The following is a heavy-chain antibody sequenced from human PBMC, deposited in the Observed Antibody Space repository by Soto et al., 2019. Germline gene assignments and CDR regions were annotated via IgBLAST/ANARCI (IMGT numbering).Heavy chain of an antibody. Sequence: ETLSLTCTVSGGSISSSSYYWGWIRQPPGKGLEWIGSIYYSGSTYYNPSLKSRVTISVDTSKNQFSLKLSSVTAADTAVYYCARPSSGYYYGRYYFDYWGQGTLVTVSS. J-gene: IGHJ4*02. V-gene: IGHV4-39*01. CDR2: IYYSGST. CDR3: ARPSSGYYYGRYYFDY. D-gene: IGHD3-22*01. CDR1: GGSISSSSYY.